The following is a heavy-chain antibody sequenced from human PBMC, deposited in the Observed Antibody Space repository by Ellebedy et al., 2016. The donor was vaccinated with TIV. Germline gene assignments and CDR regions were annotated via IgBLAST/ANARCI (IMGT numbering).Heavy chain of an antibody. CDR3: ARADTAWFNDY. J-gene: IGHJ4*02. CDR1: GYTFTAHY. Sequence: AASVKVSCKASGYTFTAHYLYWVRQAPGQRLQWMGWINPDSGSTQYAQKFQGRVTMTRDTSMTPAYMELTSLSSDDTAVYFCARADTAWFNDYWGQGTRVTVSS. CDR2: INPDSGST. V-gene: IGHV1-2*02. D-gene: IGHD3-9*01.